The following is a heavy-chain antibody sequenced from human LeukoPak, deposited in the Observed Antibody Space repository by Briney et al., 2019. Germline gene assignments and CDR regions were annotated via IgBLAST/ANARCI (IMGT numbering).Heavy chain of an antibody. CDR1: GYTFSGYY. CDR2: INPKSGGT. Sequence: ASVKVSCKASGYTFSGYYMHWVRQAPGQGLEWMGWINPKSGGTNEAQKFHDRVTMTRDTSIRTAYMEVSRLRSDDTAVYYCARFGHYYGSGRDYYYYYYMDVWGKGTTVTISS. D-gene: IGHD3-10*01. CDR3: ARFGHYYGSGRDYYYYYYMDV. V-gene: IGHV1-2*02. J-gene: IGHJ6*03.